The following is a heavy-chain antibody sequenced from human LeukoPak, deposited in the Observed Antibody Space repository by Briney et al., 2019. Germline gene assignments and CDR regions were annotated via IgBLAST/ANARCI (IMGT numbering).Heavy chain of an antibody. CDR2: IIPIFGTA. CDR1: GGTFSSYA. V-gene: IGHV1-69*01. J-gene: IGHJ4*02. CDR3: ARDIPTTVVRFSFAY. D-gene: IGHD4-23*01. Sequence: GASVKVSCKASGGTFSSYAISWVRQAPGQGLEWMGGIIPIFGTANYAQKFQGRVTITADESTSTAYMELSSLRSEDTAVYYCARDIPTTVVRFSFAYWGQGTLVTVSS.